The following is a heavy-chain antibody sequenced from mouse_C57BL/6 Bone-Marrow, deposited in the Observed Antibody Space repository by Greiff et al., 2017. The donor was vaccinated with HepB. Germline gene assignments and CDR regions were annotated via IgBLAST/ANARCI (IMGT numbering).Heavy chain of an antibody. Sequence: QVQLKESGAELARPGASVKLSCKASGYTFTSYGISWVKQRTGQGLEWIGEIYPRSGNTYYNEKFKGKATLTADKSSSTAYMELRSLTSEDSAVYFCARRYYGSRYFDVWGTGTTVTVSS. J-gene: IGHJ1*03. CDR2: IYPRSGNT. V-gene: IGHV1-81*01. CDR3: ARRYYGSRYFDV. CDR1: GYTFTSYG. D-gene: IGHD1-1*01.